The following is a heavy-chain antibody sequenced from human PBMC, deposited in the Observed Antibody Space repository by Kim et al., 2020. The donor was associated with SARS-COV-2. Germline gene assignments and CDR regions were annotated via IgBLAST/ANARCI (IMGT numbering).Heavy chain of an antibody. J-gene: IGHJ5*02. CDR3: ARDRDWFDP. CDR1: GGSITSDTW. CDR2: IYHSGNT. Sequence: SETLSLTCAVSGGSITSDTWWSWVRQPPGKGLEWIGEIYHSGNTYYNPSLKSRVTISVDKSSNQFSLKLSSVTAADTAVYYCARDRDWFDPWGQGTLVIVSS. V-gene: IGHV4-4*02.